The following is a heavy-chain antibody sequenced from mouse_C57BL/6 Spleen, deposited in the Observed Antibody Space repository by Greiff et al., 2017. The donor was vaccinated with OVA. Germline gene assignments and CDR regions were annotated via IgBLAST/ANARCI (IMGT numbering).Heavy chain of an antibody. CDR2: IDPETGGT. J-gene: IGHJ4*01. CDR1: GYTFTDYE. V-gene: IGHV1-15*01. D-gene: IGHD2-4*01. Sequence: VQLQQSGAELVRPGASVTLSCKASGYTFTDYEMHWVKQTPVHGLEWIGAIDPETGGTAYNQKFKGKAILTADKSSSTAYMELRSLTSEDSAVYYCTRGNYAYYAMDYWGQGTSVTVSS. CDR3: TRGNYAYYAMDY.